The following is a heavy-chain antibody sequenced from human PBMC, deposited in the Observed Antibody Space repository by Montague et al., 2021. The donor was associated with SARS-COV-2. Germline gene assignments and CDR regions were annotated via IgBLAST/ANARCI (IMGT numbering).Heavy chain of an antibody. CDR3: ARHYGSSLDS. D-gene: IGHD4-17*01. Sequence: SEALSLTCTVSGGSISSTTYRWGWIRQPTGKGLEWIGFISYSGTTFYNPSLKSRISMSVDTPKSQFSLNLTSVTAADTAVYYCARHYGSSLDSWGQGVLVAVSS. CDR2: ISYSGTT. V-gene: IGHV4-39*01. CDR1: GGSISSTTYR. J-gene: IGHJ4*02.